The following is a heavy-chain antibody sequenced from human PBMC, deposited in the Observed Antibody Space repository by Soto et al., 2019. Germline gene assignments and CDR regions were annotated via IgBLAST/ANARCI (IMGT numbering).Heavy chain of an antibody. CDR2: INPNSGGT. D-gene: IGHD1-26*01. V-gene: IGHV1-2*04. CDR3: ARGVPHKYSGSYYSDY. Sequence: ASVKVSCKASGYTFTGYYMHWVRQVPGQGLEWMGWINPNSGGTNYAQKFQGWVTMTRDTSISTAYMELSRLRSDDTAVYYCARGVPHKYSGSYYSDYWGQGTLVTVSS. J-gene: IGHJ4*02. CDR1: GYTFTGYY.